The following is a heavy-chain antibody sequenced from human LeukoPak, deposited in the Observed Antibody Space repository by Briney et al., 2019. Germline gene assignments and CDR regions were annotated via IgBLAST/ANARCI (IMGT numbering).Heavy chain of an antibody. V-gene: IGHV3-9*01. D-gene: IGHD3-16*02. Sequence: GRSLRLSCAASGFTFDDYAMYWVRQAPGKGLEWVSSITWNSGSKVYADSVKGRFTISRHNAKNSLYLQMNSLRAEDTAVYYCARVPAGVIGMKDAFDIWGQGTMVTVSS. CDR2: ITWNSGSK. CDR1: GFTFDDYA. CDR3: ARVPAGVIGMKDAFDI. J-gene: IGHJ3*02.